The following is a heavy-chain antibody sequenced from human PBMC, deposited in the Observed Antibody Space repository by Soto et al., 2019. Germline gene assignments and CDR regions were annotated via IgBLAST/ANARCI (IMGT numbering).Heavy chain of an antibody. J-gene: IGHJ4*02. Sequence: EVQLLESGGGLVQPGGSLRLSCAASGFTFSSYAMSWVRQAPGKGLEWVSAISGSGGSTYYADSVKGRFTISRDNSKNTLYLQMTGLRAEDTAVYYCAKEYRDGDYFDYWGQGALVTVSS. CDR2: ISGSGGST. CDR1: GFTFSSYA. D-gene: IGHD4-17*01. V-gene: IGHV3-23*01. CDR3: AKEYRDGDYFDY.